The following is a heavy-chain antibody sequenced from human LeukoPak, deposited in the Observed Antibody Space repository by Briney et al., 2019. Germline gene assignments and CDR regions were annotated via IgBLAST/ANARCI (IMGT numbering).Heavy chain of an antibody. V-gene: IGHV3-21*01. CDR2: ISSSSSYI. CDR3: ARDYHSRAVVTAIKYAFDI. J-gene: IGHJ3*02. D-gene: IGHD2-21*02. Sequence: KAGGSLRLSCAASGFTFSSYSMNWVRQAPGKGLEWVSSISSSSSYIYYADSVKGRFTISRDNAKNSLYLQMNSLRAEDTAVYYCARDYHSRAVVTAIKYAFDIWGQGAMVTVSS. CDR1: GFTFSSYS.